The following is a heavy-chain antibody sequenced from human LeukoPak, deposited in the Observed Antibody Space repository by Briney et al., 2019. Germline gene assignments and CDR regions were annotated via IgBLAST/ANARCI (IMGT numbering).Heavy chain of an antibody. CDR2: INAGIGDT. V-gene: IGHV1-3*01. CDR3: ARDDCGDTCYPGGY. D-gene: IGHD2-21*01. J-gene: IGHJ4*02. Sequence: ASVKVSCKASGYTFTKYVVHWVRQAPGQRPEWMGGINAGIGDTKYSQNFQDRVTITRDTSANTAYMELSSLTSEDTALYYCARDDCGDTCYPGGYWGQGTLVTVSS. CDR1: GYTFTKYV.